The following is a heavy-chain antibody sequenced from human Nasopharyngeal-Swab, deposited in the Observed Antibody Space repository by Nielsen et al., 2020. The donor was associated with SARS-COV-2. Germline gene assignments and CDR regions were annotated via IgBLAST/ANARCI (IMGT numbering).Heavy chain of an antibody. CDR2: IYYSGST. V-gene: IGHV4-59*01. D-gene: IGHD2-2*03. J-gene: IGHJ3*02. CDR3: ARTGDLDIVVVPAALWAFDI. Sequence: SETLSLTCTVSGGSISSYHWSWIRQPPGKGLEWIGYIYYSGSTNYNPSLKSRVTISVDTSKNQFSLKLSSVTAADTAVYYCARTGDLDIVVVPAALWAFDIWGQGTMVTVSS. CDR1: GGSISSYH.